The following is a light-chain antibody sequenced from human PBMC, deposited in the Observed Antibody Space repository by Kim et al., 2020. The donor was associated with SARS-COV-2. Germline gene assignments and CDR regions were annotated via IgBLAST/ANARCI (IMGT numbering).Light chain of an antibody. V-gene: IGLV3-9*01. CDR2: RDS. Sequence: ALGQTARITRGGNNIGSKNVHWYQQKPGQAPVLVIYRDSNRPSGIPERFSGSNSGNTATLTISRAQAGDEADYYCQVWDRSTADVVFGGGTQLTVL. CDR3: QVWDRSTADVV. CDR1: NIGSKN. J-gene: IGLJ2*01.